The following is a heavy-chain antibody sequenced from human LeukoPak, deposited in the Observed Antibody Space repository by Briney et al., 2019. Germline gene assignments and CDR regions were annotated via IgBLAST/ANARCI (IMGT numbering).Heavy chain of an antibody. CDR1: GYTFTSYA. J-gene: IGHJ5*02. CDR3: ARDLYGSGSYSRVKHRGFDH. V-gene: IGHV1-3*01. CDR2: INAGNGNT. Sequence: GASVKVSCKASGYTFTSYAMHWVRQAPGQRLEWMGWINAGNGNTKYSQKFQGRVTITRDTSASTAYMELSSLRSEDTAVYYCARDLYGSGSYSRVKHRGFDHWGQGTLVTVSS. D-gene: IGHD3-10*01.